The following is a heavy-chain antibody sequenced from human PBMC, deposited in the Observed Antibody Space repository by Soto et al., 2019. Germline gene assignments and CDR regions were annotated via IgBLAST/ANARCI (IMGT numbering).Heavy chain of an antibody. CDR2: IYYSGST. CDR1: GGSISSSSYY. CDR3: ARHLFIAVAGTMVAFDI. Sequence: SETLSLTCTVSGGSISSSSYYWGWIRQPPGKGLEWIGSIYYSGSTYYNPSLKSRVTISVDTSKNQFSLKLSSVTAADTAVYYCARHLFIAVAGTMVAFDIWGQGTMVTVAS. V-gene: IGHV4-39*01. J-gene: IGHJ3*02. D-gene: IGHD6-19*01.